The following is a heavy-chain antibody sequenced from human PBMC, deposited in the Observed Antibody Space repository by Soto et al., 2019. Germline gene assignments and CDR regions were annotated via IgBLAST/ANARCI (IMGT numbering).Heavy chain of an antibody. V-gene: IGHV5-10-1*01. J-gene: IGHJ5*02. CDR1: GYSFTSYW. D-gene: IGHD2-2*01. CDR3: ARVVAYCSSTSCSWFDP. CDR2: IDPSDSYT. Sequence: GESLKISCKGSGYSFTSYWISWLRQMPGKGLEWMGRIDPSDSYTNYSPSFQGHVTISADKSISTAYLQWSSLKASDTAMYYCARVVAYCSSTSCSWFDPWGQGTLVTVSS.